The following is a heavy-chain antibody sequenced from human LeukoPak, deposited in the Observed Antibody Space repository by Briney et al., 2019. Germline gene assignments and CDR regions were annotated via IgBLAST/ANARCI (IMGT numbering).Heavy chain of an antibody. Sequence: GGSLRLSCAASGFSFSTYCMHWVRQAPGKGPMWVSRICPDGTVTNYADSVKARFSISRDNARNTVYLQVNSLRAEDTAVYYCAKDWAYGDYPLNYWGQGTLVTVSS. CDR2: ICPDGTVT. CDR3: AKDWAYGDYPLNY. J-gene: IGHJ4*02. V-gene: IGHV3-74*01. CDR1: GFSFSTYC. D-gene: IGHD4-17*01.